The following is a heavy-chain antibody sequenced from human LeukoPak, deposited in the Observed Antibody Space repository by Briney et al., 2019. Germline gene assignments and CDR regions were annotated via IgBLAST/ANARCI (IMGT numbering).Heavy chain of an antibody. V-gene: IGHV4-59*01. CDR2: TYYSGST. CDR1: GGSISSYY. CDR3: ARDPGDGYNYWYFDY. Sequence: SETLSLTCTVSGGSISSYYWSWIRQPPGKGLEWIGYTYYSGSTNYNPSLKSRVTISVDTSKNQFSLKLSSVTAADTAVYYCARDPGDGYNYWYFDYWGQGTLVTVSS. J-gene: IGHJ4*02. D-gene: IGHD5-24*01.